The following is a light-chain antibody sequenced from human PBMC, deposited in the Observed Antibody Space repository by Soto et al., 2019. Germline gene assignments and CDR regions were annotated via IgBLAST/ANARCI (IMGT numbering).Light chain of an antibody. J-gene: IGLJ1*01. Sequence: QSALTQPASVSGSPGQSITISCTGTSSDVGGYNFVSWYQQQSGKAPKLMIHEVSNRPSGVSNRFSGSKSGNTASLTISGLHAEDEADYSCSSFTRSSAYVFGSGTKVTVL. CDR1: SSDVGGYNF. V-gene: IGLV2-14*01. CDR3: SSFTRSSAYV. CDR2: EVS.